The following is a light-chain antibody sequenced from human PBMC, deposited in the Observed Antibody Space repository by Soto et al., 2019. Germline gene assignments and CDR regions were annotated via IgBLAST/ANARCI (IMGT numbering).Light chain of an antibody. CDR3: SSYAGSNIFYV. CDR1: RSDVGGYNY. CDR2: EVT. Sequence: QSALTQPPSASGSPGQSVTISCTGTRSDVGGYNYVSWYQQHPGKAPKLMIYEVTKRPSGVPDRFSGSKSGNTASLTVSGLQAEDEAAYYCSSYAGSNIFYVFGTGTKLTVL. V-gene: IGLV2-8*01. J-gene: IGLJ1*01.